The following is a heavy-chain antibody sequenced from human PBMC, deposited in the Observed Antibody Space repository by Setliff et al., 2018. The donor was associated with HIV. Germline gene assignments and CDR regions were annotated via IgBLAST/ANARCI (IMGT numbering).Heavy chain of an antibody. V-gene: IGHV4-38-2*01. CDR2: IYYSGST. D-gene: IGHD6-13*01. Sequence: PSETLSLTCAVSAYSINSGYYWGWIRQPPGKGLEWIGYIYYSGSTTYNPSLRSRVTISVDTSKNHLSLQLRSVTAADTAVYHCARQNIAAYWFDPWGQGTLVTVSS. CDR3: ARQNIAAYWFDP. CDR1: AYSINSGYY. J-gene: IGHJ5*02.